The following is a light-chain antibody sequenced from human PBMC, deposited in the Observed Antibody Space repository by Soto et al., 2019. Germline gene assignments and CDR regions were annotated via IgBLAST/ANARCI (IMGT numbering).Light chain of an antibody. CDR2: DNT. Sequence: QSVLTQPPSVSGAPGQRVTISCTGSRSNIGAGYDVHWYQQLPGTAPKLLIFDNTNRPSGVPDRFSGSKSGTSASLAITGLQAEDEADYYCQSYDSSLSGFVVFGGGTKLTVL. J-gene: IGLJ2*01. CDR3: QSYDSSLSGFVV. V-gene: IGLV1-40*01. CDR1: RSNIGAGYD.